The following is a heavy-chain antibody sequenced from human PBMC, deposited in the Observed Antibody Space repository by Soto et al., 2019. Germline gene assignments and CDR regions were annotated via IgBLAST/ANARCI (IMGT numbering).Heavy chain of an antibody. CDR1: GFALGDYA. J-gene: IGHJ5*01. V-gene: IGHV3-49*04. CDR2: ISSEGNGGSA. D-gene: IGHD5-18*01. CDR3: TRVYRAYRYGSSVS. Sequence: GGSLRLPCRASGFALGDYAMSWVRPAPGKGLEWVGFISSEGNGGSAEYAASVQGRFSISRDDSSTTVYLQMHSLKIEDPSDYSCTRVYRAYRYGSSVSWGQGTLVTVSS.